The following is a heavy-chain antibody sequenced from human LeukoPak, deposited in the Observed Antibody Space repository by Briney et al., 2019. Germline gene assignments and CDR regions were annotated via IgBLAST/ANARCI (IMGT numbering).Heavy chain of an antibody. CDR1: DYSISSDYY. D-gene: IGHD4-23*01. J-gene: IGHJ3*02. CDR2: INHSGST. CDR3: ARTVGGGARSRAFDI. Sequence: PSETLSLTCTVSDYSISSDYYWGWIRQPPGKGLEWIGSINHSGSTYYNPSLRSRVTMSVDTSKKQFSLKLSFVTAADTAVYYCARTVGGGARSRAFDIWGHGTVVTVSS. V-gene: IGHV4-38-2*02.